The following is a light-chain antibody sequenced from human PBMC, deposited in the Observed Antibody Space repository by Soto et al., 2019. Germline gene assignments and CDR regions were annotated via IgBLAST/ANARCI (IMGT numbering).Light chain of an antibody. CDR1: QTIGSAF. V-gene: IGKV3-20*01. Sequence: PGETATLSCRASQTIGSAFLFLYQQKPGQAPRLLIYGASSSATGIPDRFSGSGSGTDFTLTISRLEPEDFAVYYCHQYSSAPYIFGQGTNLEIK. CDR2: GAS. CDR3: HQYSSAPYI. J-gene: IGKJ2*01.